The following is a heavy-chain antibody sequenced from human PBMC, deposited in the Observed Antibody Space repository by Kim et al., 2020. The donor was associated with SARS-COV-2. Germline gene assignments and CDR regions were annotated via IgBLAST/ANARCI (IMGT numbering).Heavy chain of an antibody. D-gene: IGHD4-17*01. Sequence: ASVKVSCKASGYTFTGYYMHWVRQAPGQGLEWMGWINPNSGGTNYAQKFQGWVTMTRDTSISTAYMELSRLRSDDTAVYYCARDHGTTVERYYYYGMDVWGQGTTVTVSS. V-gene: IGHV1-2*04. CDR2: INPNSGGT. J-gene: IGHJ6*02. CDR3: ARDHGTTVERYYYYGMDV. CDR1: GYTFTGYY.